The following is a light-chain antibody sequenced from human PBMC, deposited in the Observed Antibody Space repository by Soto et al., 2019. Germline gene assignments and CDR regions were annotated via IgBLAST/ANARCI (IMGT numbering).Light chain of an antibody. CDR3: QQRSNWPPVIT. V-gene: IGKV3-11*01. J-gene: IGKJ5*01. CDR1: QSFSSY. Sequence: EIVLTQSPATLSLSPGERATLSCRASQSFSSYLAWYQQKPGQAPRLLIYDASKRATGIPARFSGRGSGTDFTITISSIEPEDFAVYYCQQRSNWPPVITFGQGTRLEIK. CDR2: DAS.